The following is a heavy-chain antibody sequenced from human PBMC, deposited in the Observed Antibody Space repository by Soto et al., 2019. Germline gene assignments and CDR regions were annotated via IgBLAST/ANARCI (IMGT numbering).Heavy chain of an antibody. CDR2: INHSGST. J-gene: IGHJ6*03. Sequence: SETLSLTCAVYGGSFSGYYRSWIRQPPGKGLEWIGEINHSGSTNYNPSLKSRVTISVDTSKNQFSLKLSSVTAADTAVYYCARGLSSRDYYQYFYMDVWGKGTTVTVSS. CDR1: GGSFSGYY. V-gene: IGHV4-34*01. D-gene: IGHD6-19*01. CDR3: ARGLSSRDYYQYFYMDV.